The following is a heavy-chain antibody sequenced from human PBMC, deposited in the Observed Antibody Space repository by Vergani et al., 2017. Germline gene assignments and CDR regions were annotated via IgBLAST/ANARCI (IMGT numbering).Heavy chain of an antibody. CDR3: ARDLGSSYPNWFDP. J-gene: IGHJ5*02. V-gene: IGHV4-59*01. CDR1: GGSISSYY. Sequence: QVQLQESGPGLVKPSETLSLTCTVSGGSISSYYWSWIRQPPGKGLEWIGYIYYSGSTNYNPSLKSRVTISVDTSKNQFSLKLSSVTAADTAVYYCARDLGSSYPNWFDPWGQGTLVTVSS. CDR2: IYYSGST. D-gene: IGHD2/OR15-2a*01.